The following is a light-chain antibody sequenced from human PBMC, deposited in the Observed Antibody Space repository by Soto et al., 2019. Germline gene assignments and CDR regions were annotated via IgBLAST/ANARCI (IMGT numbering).Light chain of an antibody. CDR1: QSINSW. V-gene: IGKV1-5*01. Sequence: DIQMTQSPSTLSASVGDRVTITCRASQSINSWLASYQQKPGKAPNLLISDASSLESGVPSRFSGSGSGTEFTLTISSLQPGDFATYYCQQYNYYPYTFGQGTKLEIK. CDR2: DAS. CDR3: QQYNYYPYT. J-gene: IGKJ2*01.